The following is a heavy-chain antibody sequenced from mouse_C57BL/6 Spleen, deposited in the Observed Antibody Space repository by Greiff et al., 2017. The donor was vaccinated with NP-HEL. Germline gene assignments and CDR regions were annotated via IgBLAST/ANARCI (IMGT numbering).Heavy chain of an antibody. Sequence: QVQLQQSGPGLVQPSQSLSITCTVSGFSLTSYGVHWVRQSPGKGLEWLGVIWSGGSTDYNAAFISRLSISKDNSKSQVFFKMNSLQADDTAIYYCARNEIYYDYESNAMDYWGQGTSVTVSS. J-gene: IGHJ4*01. CDR2: IWSGGST. D-gene: IGHD2-4*01. CDR3: ARNEIYYDYESNAMDY. V-gene: IGHV2-2*01. CDR1: GFSLTSYG.